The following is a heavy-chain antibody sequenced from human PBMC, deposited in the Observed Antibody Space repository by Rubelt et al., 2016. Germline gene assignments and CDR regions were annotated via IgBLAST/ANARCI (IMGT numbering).Heavy chain of an antibody. Sequence: QLQLQESGPGLVKPSETLSLTCTVSGGSINSASYYWVWIRQPPGKGLEWIGTIYYSGTTYYNPSLKSRLTVSVDTSKNQFSLKLSSVTAPTLFPLVSCEXSPSDXSSXXVXCLAXDFQ. V-gene: IGHV4-39*07. D-gene: IGHD6-13*01. CDR3: CEXSPSDXSSXXVXCLAXDFQ. J-gene: IGHJ1*01. CDR1: GGSINSASYY. CDR2: IYYSGTT.